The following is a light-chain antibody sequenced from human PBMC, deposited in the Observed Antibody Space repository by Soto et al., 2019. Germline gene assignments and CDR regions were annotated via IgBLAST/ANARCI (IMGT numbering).Light chain of an antibody. J-gene: IGLJ1*01. V-gene: IGLV3-21*02. Sequence: SYELTQSPSVSVAPGQTVSITCGGYNIGSKRVHWYQQKRGQARVLVVYDDSDRRSRIPERFSGSISGNTATLTITRVEAGDEADYHCLVWDSRSEHYVFGTGTKVTVL. CDR1: NIGSKR. CDR2: DDS. CDR3: LVWDSRSEHYV.